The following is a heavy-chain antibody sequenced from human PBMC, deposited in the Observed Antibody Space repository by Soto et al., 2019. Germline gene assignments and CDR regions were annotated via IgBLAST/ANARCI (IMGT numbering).Heavy chain of an antibody. CDR3: ARDLGGAQVVVAATNLDY. CDR1: GYTFTSYG. Sequence: GASVKVSCKASGYTFTSYGISWVRQSPGQGLEWMGWISAYNGNTNYAQKLQGRVTMTTDTSTSTAYMELRSLRSDDTAVYYCARDLGGAQVVVAATNLDYWGQGTLVTVSS. CDR2: ISAYNGNT. D-gene: IGHD2-15*01. V-gene: IGHV1-18*01. J-gene: IGHJ4*02.